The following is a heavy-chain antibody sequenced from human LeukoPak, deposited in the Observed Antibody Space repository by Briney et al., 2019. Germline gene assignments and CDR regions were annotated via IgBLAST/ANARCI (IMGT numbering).Heavy chain of an antibody. Sequence: GGSLRLSCAASGFKFSDSALHWVRQAPGKGLEWVAIISYDGRTKFYADSVKGRFTISRDNSKNTVDVQMNRLRGEDTAVYYCAREGYGGSGYFGYWGQGTLVTVSS. CDR1: GFKFSDSA. D-gene: IGHD4-23*01. CDR3: AREGYGGSGYFGY. V-gene: IGHV3-30*04. CDR2: ISYDGRTK. J-gene: IGHJ4*02.